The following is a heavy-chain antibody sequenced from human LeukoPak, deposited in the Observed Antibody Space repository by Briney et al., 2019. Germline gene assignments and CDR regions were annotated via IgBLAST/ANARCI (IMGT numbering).Heavy chain of an antibody. CDR3: TSLSSGWYRADY. Sequence: GGSLRLSCAASGFTFSNAWMSWVRQAPGKGLEWVGRVKSKTDSGTTDYAAPVKGRFTISRDDSKNTLYLQMNSLKTEDTAVYYCTSLSSGWYRADYWGQGTLVTVSS. V-gene: IGHV3-15*01. CDR2: VKSKTDSGTT. D-gene: IGHD6-19*01. J-gene: IGHJ4*02. CDR1: GFTFSNAW.